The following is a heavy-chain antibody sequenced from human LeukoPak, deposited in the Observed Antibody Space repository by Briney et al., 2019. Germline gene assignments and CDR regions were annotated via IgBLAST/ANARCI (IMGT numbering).Heavy chain of an antibody. CDR1: GFTFSSYA. D-gene: IGHD3-22*01. Sequence: GGSLRLSCAASGFTFSSYAMSWVRQAPGKGLEWVSAISGSGGSTYYADSVKGRFTISRDNSKNTLYLQMNSLRAEDTAVYYCAKGPTYYYDSSGYGGDYFDYWGQGTLVTVSS. CDR2: ISGSGGST. V-gene: IGHV3-23*01. J-gene: IGHJ4*02. CDR3: AKGPTYYYDSSGYGGDYFDY.